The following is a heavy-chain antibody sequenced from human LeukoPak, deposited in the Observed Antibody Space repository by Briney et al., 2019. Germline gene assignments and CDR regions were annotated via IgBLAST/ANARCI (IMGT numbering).Heavy chain of an antibody. V-gene: IGHV1-18*01. D-gene: IGHD3-16*01. CDR3: ARVVGDRYYYYYMDV. J-gene: IGHJ6*03. CDR2: ISAYNGNT. CDR1: GYTFTSYG. Sequence: ASVKVSCKASGYTFTSYGISWVRQAPGQGLEWMGWISAYNGNTNYAQKLQGRVTITTDTSTSTAYMELRRLRSDDTAVYYCARVVGDRYYYYYMDVWGKGTTVAVSS.